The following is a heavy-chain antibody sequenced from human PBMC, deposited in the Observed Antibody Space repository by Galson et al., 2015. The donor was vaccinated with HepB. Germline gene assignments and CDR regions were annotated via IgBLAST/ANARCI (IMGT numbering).Heavy chain of an antibody. J-gene: IGHJ6*02. D-gene: IGHD3-22*01. CDR3: ARAPYYYDSSGYFPYYYYYGMDV. Sequence: SVKASCKASGGTFSSYAISWVRQAPGQGLEWMGGIIPIFGTANYAQKFQGRVTITADESTSTAYMELSSLRSEDTAVYYCARAPYYYDSSGYFPYYYYYGMDVWGQGTTVTVSS. V-gene: IGHV1-69*13. CDR2: IIPIFGTA. CDR1: GGTFSSYA.